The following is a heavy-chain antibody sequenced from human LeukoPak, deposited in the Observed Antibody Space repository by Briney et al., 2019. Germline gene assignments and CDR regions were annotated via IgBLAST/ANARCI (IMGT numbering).Heavy chain of an antibody. V-gene: IGHV4-30-4*08. J-gene: IGHJ4*02. Sequence: SQTLSLTCSVSVGSICSGDYYWGWIRQPPGKGLEWIGYIYYSGSTYYNPSLKSRVTISLHTSKNQFSLKLSSVTAADTAVYYCARTEVSSGSEDYWGQGTLVTVSS. CDR1: VGSICSGDYY. CDR3: ARTEVSSGSEDY. CDR2: IYYSGST. D-gene: IGHD6-19*01.